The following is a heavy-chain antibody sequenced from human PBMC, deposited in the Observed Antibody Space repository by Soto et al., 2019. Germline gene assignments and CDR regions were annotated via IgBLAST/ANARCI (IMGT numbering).Heavy chain of an antibody. CDR3: ARDLRRGNYSPPSDY. J-gene: IGHJ4*02. V-gene: IGHV1-3*01. D-gene: IGHD1-7*01. Sequence: ASVKVSCKASGYTFTSYGIHWVRQAPGQRLEWMGWINAANGDTKYSPKFQGRVTITRDTSASTAYMELSSLRSEDTAVYYCARDLRRGNYSPPSDYWGQGALVTVSS. CDR2: INAANGDT. CDR1: GYTFTSYG.